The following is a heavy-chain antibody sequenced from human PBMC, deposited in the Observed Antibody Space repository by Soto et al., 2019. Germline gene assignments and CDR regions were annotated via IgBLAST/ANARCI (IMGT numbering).Heavy chain of an antibody. J-gene: IGHJ6*02. CDR2: ISAYNGNT. D-gene: IGHD1-26*01. CDR1: GYTFTSYG. CDR3: ARDRVGGRSPDPNYEAPPYYYYYGMDV. V-gene: IGHV1-18*01. Sequence: QVQLVQSGAEVKKPGASVKVSCKASGYTFTSYGISWVRQAPGQGLEWMGWISAYNGNTNYAQKLQGRVTMTTDTSTGTAYMELRSLRCDDTAVYYCARDRVGGRSPDPNYEAPPYYYYYGMDVWGQGTTVTVSS.